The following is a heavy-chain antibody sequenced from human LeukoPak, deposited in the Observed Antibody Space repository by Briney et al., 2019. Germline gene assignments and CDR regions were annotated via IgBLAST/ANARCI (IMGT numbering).Heavy chain of an antibody. CDR1: GGSISSYY. V-gene: IGHV4-4*07. CDR3: ARQVTTETTARFDC. J-gene: IGHJ4*02. D-gene: IGHD1-1*01. CDR2: IYTSGTT. Sequence: SETLSLTCTVSGGSISSYYWSWIRQPAGKGLEWIGRIYTSGTTNYNPSLKSRVTISVDTSKNQFSLKLNSVTAADAAVYYCARQVTTETTARFDCWGQGTLVTVSS.